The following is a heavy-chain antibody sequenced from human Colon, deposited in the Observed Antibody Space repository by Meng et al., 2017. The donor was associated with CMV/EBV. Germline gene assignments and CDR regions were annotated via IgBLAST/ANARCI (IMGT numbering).Heavy chain of an antibody. J-gene: IGHJ4*02. D-gene: IGHD3-10*01. CDR2: IIPIFGTA. CDR3: ARGGGYFSAGSYPAYFDQ. V-gene: IGHV1-69*05. CDR1: GGTFSSYA. Sequence: SVKVSCKASGGTFSSYAISWVRQAPGQGLEWMGGIIPIFGTANYAQKFQGRVTITTDESTNTAYMELGGLTSDDTAVYYCARGGGYFSAGSYPAYFDQWGQGTLVTVSS.